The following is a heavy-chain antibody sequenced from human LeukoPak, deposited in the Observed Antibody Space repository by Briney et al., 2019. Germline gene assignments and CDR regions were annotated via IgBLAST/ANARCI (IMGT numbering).Heavy chain of an antibody. J-gene: IGHJ4*02. CDR2: IRYDGSNK. V-gene: IGHV3-30*02. CDR3: AYYYDSSGDY. D-gene: IGHD3-22*01. CDR1: GFTFSSYG. Sequence: GGSLRLSCAASGFTFSSYGMHWVREAPGKGLEWVAFIRYDGSNKYYADSVKGRFTISRDNSKNTLYLQMNSLRAEDTAVYYCAYYYDSSGDYWGQGTLVTVSS.